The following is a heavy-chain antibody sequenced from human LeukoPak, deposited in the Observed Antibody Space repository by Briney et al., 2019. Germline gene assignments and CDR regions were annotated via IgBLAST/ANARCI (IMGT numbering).Heavy chain of an antibody. Sequence: PGGSLRLSCTASVFTFDDYDMSCLPEAPGKGLECVSTIYWNGGRTGYAASVKGRFTISRNNAKNSLYLKMNSLRAEDTAVYYCAKDMAPVRYDSSGPNDAFDIWGQGTMVTVSS. CDR3: AKDMAPVRYDSSGPNDAFDI. J-gene: IGHJ3*02. D-gene: IGHD3-22*01. V-gene: IGHV3-20*04. CDR2: IYWNGGRT. CDR1: VFTFDDYD.